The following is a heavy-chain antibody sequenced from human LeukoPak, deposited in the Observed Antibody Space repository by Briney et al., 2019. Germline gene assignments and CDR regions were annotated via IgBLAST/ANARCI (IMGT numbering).Heavy chain of an antibody. CDR3: ARDGSDNWGLFDN. Sequence: SETLSLTCSVSGASIGGYHWSWIRQTAGRGLEWIGRIYTTGSTNCNPSLESRVTMSVDTSKNQFSLKLSSVTDADTAVYYCARDGSDNWGLFDNWGRGTLVTVSS. CDR2: IYTTGST. V-gene: IGHV4-4*07. CDR1: GASIGGYH. J-gene: IGHJ4*02. D-gene: IGHD1-1*01.